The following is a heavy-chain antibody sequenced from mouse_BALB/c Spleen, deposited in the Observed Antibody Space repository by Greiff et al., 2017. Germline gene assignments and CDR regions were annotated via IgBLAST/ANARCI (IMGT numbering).Heavy chain of an antibody. V-gene: IGHV1-4*01. CDR3: ARGDYGSSLFDY. J-gene: IGHJ2*01. CDR1: GYTFTSYT. CDR2: INPSSGYT. Sequence: QVQLQQSGAELARPGASVKMSCKASGYTFTSYTMHWVKQRPGQGLEWIGYINPSSGYTNYNQKFKDKATLTADKSSSTAYMQLSSLTSEDSAVYYCARGDYGSSLFDYWGQGTTLTVSS. D-gene: IGHD1-1*01.